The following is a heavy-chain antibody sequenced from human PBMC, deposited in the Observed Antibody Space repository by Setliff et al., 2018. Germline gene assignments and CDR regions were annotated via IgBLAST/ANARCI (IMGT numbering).Heavy chain of an antibody. CDR1: GGSFSGYY. Sequence: SETLSLTCAVYGGSFSGYYWSWIRQPPGKGLEWIGEIYHSGSTNYNPSLKSRVTISVDKSKNQFALKLSSVTAADTAVYYCARETIAARGDFDYWGQGTLVTVSS. V-gene: IGHV4-34*01. CDR2: IYHSGST. D-gene: IGHD6-6*01. J-gene: IGHJ4*02. CDR3: ARETIAARGDFDY.